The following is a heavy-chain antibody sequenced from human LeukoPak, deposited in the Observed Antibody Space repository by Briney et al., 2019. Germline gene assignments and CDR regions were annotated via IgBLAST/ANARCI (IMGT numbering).Heavy chain of an antibody. CDR1: GGSINSYH. CDR3: ASLYNYDNNGYSYYFDY. Sequence: SETLSLTCTVSGGSINSYHWSWIRQPPGKGLEWIGYIYYSGSTNYNPSLKSRATISVDTSKNQFSLKLSSGTAADTAVYYCASLYNYDNNGYSYYFDYWGQGTLVTVSS. V-gene: IGHV4-59*01. J-gene: IGHJ4*02. D-gene: IGHD3-22*01. CDR2: IYYSGST.